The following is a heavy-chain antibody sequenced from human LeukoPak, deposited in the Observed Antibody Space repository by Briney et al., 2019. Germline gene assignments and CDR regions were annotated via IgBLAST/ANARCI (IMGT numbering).Heavy chain of an antibody. J-gene: IGHJ1*01. D-gene: IGHD4-23*01. V-gene: IGHV3-15*01. Sequence: GGSLRLSCAASGFTFSNAYMSWVRQAPGKGLEWVGHIKRKTDGGTIDYAAPVKGRFIISRDDSKKTLYLQMNSLKTEATAVDYLSPGRWGTPVGHRGPGTLVTVSS. CDR1: GFTFSNAY. CDR3: SPGRWGTPVGH. CDR2: IKRKTDGGTI.